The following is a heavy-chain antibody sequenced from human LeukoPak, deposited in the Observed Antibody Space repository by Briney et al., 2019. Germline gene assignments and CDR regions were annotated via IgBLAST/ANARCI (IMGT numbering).Heavy chain of an antibody. J-gene: IGHJ4*02. CDR1: GYTFTGYY. D-gene: IGHD6-13*01. V-gene: IGHV1-2*02. CDR2: INPNSGGT. Sequence: GASVKVSCKASGYTFTGYYMHWVRQAPGQGLEWMGWINPNSGGTNYAQKFQGRVTMTRDTSISTAYMELSRLRSDDTAVYYCARGLYSSSWYEDYWGQGTLVTVSS. CDR3: ARGLYSSSWYEDY.